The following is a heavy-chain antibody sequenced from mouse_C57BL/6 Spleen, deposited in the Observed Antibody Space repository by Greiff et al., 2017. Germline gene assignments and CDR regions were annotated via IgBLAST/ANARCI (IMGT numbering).Heavy chain of an antibody. CDR2: IDPSDSET. J-gene: IGHJ3*01. V-gene: IGHV1-52*01. CDR3: AKDYDGSSPAY. D-gene: IGHD1-1*01. Sequence: QVQLKESGAELVRPGSSVKLSCKASGYTFTSYWMHWVKQRPIQGLEWIGNIDPSDSETHYNQKFKDKATLTVDKSSSTAYMQLSSLTSEDSAVYYCAKDYDGSSPAYWGQGTLVTVSA. CDR1: GYTFTSYW.